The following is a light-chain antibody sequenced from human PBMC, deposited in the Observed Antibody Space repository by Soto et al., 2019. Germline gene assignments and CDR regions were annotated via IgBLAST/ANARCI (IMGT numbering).Light chain of an antibody. V-gene: IGKV3-11*01. Sequence: EIGLTQSPATLSLSPGERATFSCRASQSVSSDLVWYQQKPGQAPRLLIYDASNRATGIPARFSGSGSGTHFALTISSLEPEDFAVYYCQQRSNWPPLTFGGGTKVEIK. CDR2: DAS. CDR3: QQRSNWPPLT. CDR1: QSVSSD. J-gene: IGKJ4*01.